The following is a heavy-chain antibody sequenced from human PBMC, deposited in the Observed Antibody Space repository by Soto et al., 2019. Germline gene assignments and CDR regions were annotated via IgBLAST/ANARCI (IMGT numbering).Heavy chain of an antibody. V-gene: IGHV1-2*04. Sequence: APVKVSCKASGYTFTGYYMHWVRQAPGQGLEWMGWINPNSGGTNYAQKFQGWVTMTRDTSIGTAYMELSRLRSDDTAVYYCARGDSSSPGGMDVWGKGTTVTVSS. CDR2: INPNSGGT. J-gene: IGHJ6*04. D-gene: IGHD6-13*01. CDR1: GYTFTGYY. CDR3: ARGDSSSPGGMDV.